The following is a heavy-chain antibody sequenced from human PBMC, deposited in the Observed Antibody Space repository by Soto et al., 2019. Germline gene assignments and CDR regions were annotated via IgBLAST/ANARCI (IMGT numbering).Heavy chain of an antibody. CDR2: IYSGGST. D-gene: IGHD2-15*01. V-gene: IGHV3-66*01. CDR1: GFTVSSNY. Sequence: RLSCAASGFTVSSNYMSWVRQAPGKGLEWVSVIYSGGSTYYADSVKGRFTISRDNSKNTLYLQMNSLRAEDTAVYYCARVLVDYYYMDVWGKGTTVTVSS. J-gene: IGHJ6*03. CDR3: ARVLVDYYYMDV.